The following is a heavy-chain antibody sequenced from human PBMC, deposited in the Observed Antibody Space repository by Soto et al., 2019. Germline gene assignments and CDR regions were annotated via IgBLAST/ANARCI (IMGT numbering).Heavy chain of an antibody. CDR1: GFTFSDHY. CDR2: TRNKANSYTT. V-gene: IGHV3-72*01. CDR3: ATLITMVRGVINAFDI. D-gene: IGHD3-10*01. J-gene: IGHJ3*02. Sequence: GGSLRLSCAASGFTFSDHYMDWVRQAPGKGLEWVGRTRNKANSYTTEYAGSVKGRFTISRDDSKNSLYLQMNSLKTEDTAVYYCATLITMVRGVINAFDIWGQGTMVTVSS.